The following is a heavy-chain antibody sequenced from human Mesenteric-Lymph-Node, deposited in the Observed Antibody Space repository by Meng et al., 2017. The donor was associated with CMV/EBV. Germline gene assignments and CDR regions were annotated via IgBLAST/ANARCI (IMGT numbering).Heavy chain of an antibody. Sequence: GGSLRLSCAASGFTFSSYSMNWVRQAPGKGLEWVSSISSSSSYIYYADSVKGRFTISRDNAKNSLYLQMNSLKTEDTAVYYCTPAILEWFDPWGQGTLVTVSS. D-gene: IGHD3-3*01. CDR2: ISSSSSYI. J-gene: IGHJ5*02. CDR1: GFTFSSYS. CDR3: TPAILEWFDP. V-gene: IGHV3-21*03.